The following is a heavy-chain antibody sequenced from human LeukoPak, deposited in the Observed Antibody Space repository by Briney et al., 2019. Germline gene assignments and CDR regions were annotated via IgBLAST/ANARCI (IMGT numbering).Heavy chain of an antibody. V-gene: IGHV3-23*01. Sequence: GGSLRLSCAASGFSFNNYAVSWVRQAPGKGLEWVSIIIASSGATFYADSVKGRFTISRDTSKNTLYLQLNSLRLEDTAVYYCVKGGYDYIEVAYFDFWGQGTLVTVSS. D-gene: IGHD5-12*01. CDR2: IIASSGAT. J-gene: IGHJ4*02. CDR3: VKGGYDYIEVAYFDF. CDR1: GFSFNNYA.